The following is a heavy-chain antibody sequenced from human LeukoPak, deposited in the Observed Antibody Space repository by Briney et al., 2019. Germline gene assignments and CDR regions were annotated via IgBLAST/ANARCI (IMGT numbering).Heavy chain of an antibody. D-gene: IGHD1-26*01. CDR1: GFTFSSYG. Sequence: GGSLRLSCAASGFTFSSYGMHWVRQAPGKGLEGVAVISYDGSNKYYADSVKGRFTISRDNSKNTLYLQMNSLRAEDTAVYYCANIGATTRGSYFDYWGQGTLVTVSS. J-gene: IGHJ4*02. V-gene: IGHV3-30*18. CDR2: ISYDGSNK. CDR3: ANIGATTRGSYFDY.